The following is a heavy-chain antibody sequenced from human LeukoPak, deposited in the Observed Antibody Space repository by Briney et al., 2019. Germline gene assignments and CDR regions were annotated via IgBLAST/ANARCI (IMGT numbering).Heavy chain of an antibody. D-gene: IGHD1-26*01. CDR2: INPNSGGT. J-gene: IGHJ3*02. V-gene: IGHV1-2*02. CDR3: AQKGPIASGKNPPDAFAI. CDR1: GYTFTGYY. Sequence: ASVKVSCKASGYTFTGYYMHWVRQAPGQGLEWMGWINPNSGGTNYAQKFQGRVTMTRDTSISTAYMELSRLRADDTAVYYCAQKGPIASGKNPPDAFAIWGQGTTVTVSS.